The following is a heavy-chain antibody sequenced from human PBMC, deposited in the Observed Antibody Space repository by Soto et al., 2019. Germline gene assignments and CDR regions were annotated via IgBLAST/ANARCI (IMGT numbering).Heavy chain of an antibody. V-gene: IGHV4-59*01. D-gene: IGHD6-19*01. Sequence: PSETLSLTCTVSGGSISSYYWSWIRQPPGKGLEWIGYIYYSGSTNYNPSLKSRVTISVDTSKNQFSLKLSSVTAADTAVYYCARGFADSSGWYYWGQGTLVTVS. CDR2: IYYSGST. CDR1: GGSISSYY. J-gene: IGHJ4*02. CDR3: ARGFADSSGWYY.